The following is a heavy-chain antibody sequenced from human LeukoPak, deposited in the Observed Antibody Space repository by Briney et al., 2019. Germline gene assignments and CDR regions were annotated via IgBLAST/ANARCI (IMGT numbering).Heavy chain of an antibody. J-gene: IGHJ4*02. Sequence: GGSLRLSCAASGFTFSSYSMNWVRQAPGKGLEWVSSISSSSSYIYYVDSVKGRFTISRDNAKNSLYLQMNSLRAEDTAVYYCARDDSGWYDYWGQGTLVTVSS. CDR2: ISSSSSYI. D-gene: IGHD6-19*01. CDR3: ARDDSGWYDY. V-gene: IGHV3-21*01. CDR1: GFTFSSYS.